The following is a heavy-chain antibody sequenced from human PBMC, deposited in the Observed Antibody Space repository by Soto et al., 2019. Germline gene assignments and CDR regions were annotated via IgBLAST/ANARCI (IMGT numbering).Heavy chain of an antibody. D-gene: IGHD1-26*01. CDR3: ARPFSSIVGAPFDY. J-gene: IGHJ4*02. CDR1: GGTFSSYA. Sequence: AASVKVSCKASGGTFSSYAISWVRQAPGQGLEWMGGIIPIFGTANYAQKFQGRVTITADKSTSTAYMELSSLRSEDTAVYYCARPFSSIVGAPFDYWGQGTLVTVSS. V-gene: IGHV1-69*06. CDR2: IIPIFGTA.